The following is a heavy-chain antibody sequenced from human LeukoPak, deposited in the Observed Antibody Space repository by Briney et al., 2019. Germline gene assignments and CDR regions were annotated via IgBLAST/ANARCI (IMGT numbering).Heavy chain of an antibody. CDR1: GFTFNKHN. Sequence: PGGSLRLSCAASGFTFNKHNMNWVRQAPGKGLEWVASISRSGSYISYADSVKGRFTISRSTAFNALYVQMNSLRADDTAVYFCARADCSGGTCRFDFWGQGALVTVSS. V-gene: IGHV3-21*01. D-gene: IGHD2-15*01. CDR3: ARADCSGGTCRFDF. CDR2: ISRSGSYI. J-gene: IGHJ4*02.